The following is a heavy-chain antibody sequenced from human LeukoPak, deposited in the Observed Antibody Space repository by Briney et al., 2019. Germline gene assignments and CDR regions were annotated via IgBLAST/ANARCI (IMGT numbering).Heavy chain of an antibody. CDR2: ISGSGGST. CDR1: GFTFSSYA. Sequence: GRSLRLSCAASGFTFSSYAMSWVRQAPGKGLEWVSAISGSGGSTYYADSVKGRFTISRDNSKNTLYLQMNSLRAEDTAVYYCAKDFGSGWYEVWFDPWGQGTLVTVSS. D-gene: IGHD6-19*01. CDR3: AKDFGSGWYEVWFDP. J-gene: IGHJ5*02. V-gene: IGHV3-23*01.